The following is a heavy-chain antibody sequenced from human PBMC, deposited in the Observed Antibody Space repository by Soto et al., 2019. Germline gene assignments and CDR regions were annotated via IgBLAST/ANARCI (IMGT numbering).Heavy chain of an antibody. CDR1: GGTYSSNA. CDR3: ARDSRGGGGDYYDSSGYYYLPDY. Sequence: SVKVTCTASGGTYSSNAISWVRQAPGQGLEWMGGIIPIFGTANYAQKFQGRVTITADESTSTAYMELSSLRSEDTAVYYCARDSRGGGGDYYDSSGYYYLPDYWGQGTLVTVSS. V-gene: IGHV1-69*13. CDR2: IIPIFGTA. D-gene: IGHD3-22*01. J-gene: IGHJ4*02.